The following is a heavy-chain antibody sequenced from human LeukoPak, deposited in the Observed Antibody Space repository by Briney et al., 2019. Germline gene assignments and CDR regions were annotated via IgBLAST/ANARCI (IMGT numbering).Heavy chain of an antibody. V-gene: IGHV4-59*01. D-gene: IGHD3-3*01. CDR1: GGSISSYY. CDR2: IYYSGST. Sequence: SETLSLTCTVSGGSISSYYWSWIRPPPGKGLEWIGYIYYSGSTNYNPSLKSRVTISVDTSKNQLSLKLSSVTAANTAVYYCARARSGVVLLWDYWGQGTLVTVSS. J-gene: IGHJ4*02. CDR3: ARARSGVVLLWDY.